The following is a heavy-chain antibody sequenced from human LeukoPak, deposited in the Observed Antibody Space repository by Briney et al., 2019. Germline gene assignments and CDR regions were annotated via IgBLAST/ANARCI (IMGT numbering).Heavy chain of an antibody. D-gene: IGHD4-23*01. CDR1: GFTFSNFW. CDR2: ISTSSSTI. V-gene: IGHV3-48*01. CDR3: ARDRYGGNPRTDAFDI. J-gene: IGHJ3*02. Sequence: PGGSLRLSCTASGFTFSNFWMGWVRQAPGKGLEWVSYISTSSSTIYYADSVKGRFTISRDNARNSLYLQMNSLRAEDTAVYYCARDRYGGNPRTDAFDIWGQGTMVTVSS.